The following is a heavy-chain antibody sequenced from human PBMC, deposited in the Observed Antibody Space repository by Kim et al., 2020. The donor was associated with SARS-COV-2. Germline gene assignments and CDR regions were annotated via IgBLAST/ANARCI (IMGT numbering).Heavy chain of an antibody. J-gene: IGHJ4*02. D-gene: IGHD3-10*01. CDR3: AKDLMWFGELAPPFDY. Sequence: AKGRFTISRDNAKTTLYLQMNSLRAEDTAVYYCAKDLMWFGELAPPFDYWGQGTLVTVSS. V-gene: IGHV3-23*01.